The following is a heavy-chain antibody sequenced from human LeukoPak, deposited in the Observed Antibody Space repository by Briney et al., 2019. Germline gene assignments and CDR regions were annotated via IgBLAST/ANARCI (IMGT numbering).Heavy chain of an antibody. CDR1: GFTFTSYT. J-gene: IGHJ4*02. Sequence: GGSLRLSCAASGFTFTSYTMNWVRQAPGKGLEWVASIGTTSTFIHYADSVQGRFTISRDNAQNSLFLQMNSLRAEDTAVYYCAKAHPGFDYWGQGTLVTVSS. CDR2: IGTTSTFI. CDR3: AKAHPGFDY. V-gene: IGHV3-21*01.